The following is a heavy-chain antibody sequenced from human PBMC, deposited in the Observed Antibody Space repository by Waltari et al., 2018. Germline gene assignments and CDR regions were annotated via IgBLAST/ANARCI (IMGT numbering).Heavy chain of an antibody. CDR2: TYPGDSDT. Sequence: EVQLVQSGAEVKKPGESLKISCKGSGYSFTSYWIGWVRQMHGKGLEWMGITYPGDSDTRYSPSFQGQVTISADKSISTAYLQWSSLKASDTAMYYCARLVSSSSLGYYYYYMDVWGKGTTVTVSS. J-gene: IGHJ6*03. V-gene: IGHV5-51*01. CDR1: GYSFTSYW. CDR3: ARLVSSSSLGYYYYYMDV. D-gene: IGHD6-6*01.